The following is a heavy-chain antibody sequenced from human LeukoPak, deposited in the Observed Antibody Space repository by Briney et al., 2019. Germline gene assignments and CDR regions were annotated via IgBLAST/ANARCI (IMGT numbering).Heavy chain of an antibody. D-gene: IGHD3-22*01. CDR1: GFTFSSYG. V-gene: IGHV3-33*01. CDR3: ARSAGIVVVTPSDY. Sequence: GGSLRLSCAASGFTFSSYGMHWVRQAPGKGLEWVAVIWYDGSNKYYADSVKGRFTISRDNSKNMLYLQMNSLRAEDTAVYYCARSAGIVVVTPSDYWGQGTLVTVPS. J-gene: IGHJ4*02. CDR2: IWYDGSNK.